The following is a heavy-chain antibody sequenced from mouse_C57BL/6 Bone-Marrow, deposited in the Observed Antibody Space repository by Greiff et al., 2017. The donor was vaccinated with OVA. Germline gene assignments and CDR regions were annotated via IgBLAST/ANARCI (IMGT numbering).Heavy chain of an antibody. CDR3: ARSPIYSYGTLGYFDV. Sequence: VQLQQPGAELVKPGASVKMSCKASGYTFTSYWITWVKQRPGQGLEWIGDIYPGSGSTNYNEKFKSKATLTVDTSSSTAYMQLSSLTSEDSAVYYCARSPIYSYGTLGYFDVWGTGTTVTVSS. J-gene: IGHJ1*03. V-gene: IGHV1-55*01. D-gene: IGHD1-1*01. CDR1: GYTFTSYW. CDR2: IYPGSGST.